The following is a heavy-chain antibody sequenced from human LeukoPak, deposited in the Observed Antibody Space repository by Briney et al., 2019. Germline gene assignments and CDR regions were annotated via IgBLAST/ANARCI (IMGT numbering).Heavy chain of an antibody. CDR3: ARSYDFWSGANWFDP. CDR1: GFTVSSNY. D-gene: IGHD3-3*01. Sequence: GGSLRLSCAASGFTVSSNYMSWVRQAPGKGLEWVSVIYSGGSTYYADCVKGRFTISRDNSKNTLYLQMNSLRAEDTAVYYCARSYDFWSGANWFDPWGQGTLVTVSS. CDR2: IYSGGST. J-gene: IGHJ5*02. V-gene: IGHV3-53*01.